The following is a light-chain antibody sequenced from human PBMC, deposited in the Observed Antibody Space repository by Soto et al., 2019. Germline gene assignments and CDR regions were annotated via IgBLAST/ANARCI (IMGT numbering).Light chain of an antibody. CDR1: QSISSTY. J-gene: IGKJ3*01. Sequence: EIVLTQSPGTLSLAPGKRATLSCRASQSISSTYLTWYQQKPGQAPRLLIYGASSRATGIPDRFSGSGSGTDFTLTISRLEPEDFAVYYCQQYGSSSTFGPGTKVDIK. V-gene: IGKV3-20*01. CDR2: GAS. CDR3: QQYGSSST.